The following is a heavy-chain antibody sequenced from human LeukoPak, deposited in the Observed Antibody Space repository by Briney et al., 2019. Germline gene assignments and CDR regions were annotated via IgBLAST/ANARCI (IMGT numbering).Heavy chain of an antibody. D-gene: IGHD6-6*01. V-gene: IGHV4-39*02. J-gene: IGHJ4*02. Sequence: SETLSLTCSVSGGSISTSSYNWGWIRQPPGKGLEWIASIYYIWTTFSNPSLKSRVTISVDTSKSQFSLKLSSVTTADTAVYYCAREGYSSTSLDSWGQGTLVTVSS. CDR1: GGSISTSSYN. CDR2: IYYIWTT. CDR3: AREGYSSTSLDS.